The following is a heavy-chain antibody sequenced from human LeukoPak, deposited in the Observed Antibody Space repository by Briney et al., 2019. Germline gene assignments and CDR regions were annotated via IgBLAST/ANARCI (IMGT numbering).Heavy chain of an antibody. Sequence: SETLSLTCTVSGVSISRYYWSWVRQPPGKGLEWIGRIYSSGTTNYNPSLNSRVTMSVDTSKHQLSLRLSSVTAADTAVYYCARDGHDCRGGSCFDWGQGTLVTVSS. J-gene: IGHJ4*02. CDR1: GVSISRYY. D-gene: IGHD2-15*01. CDR2: IYSSGTT. V-gene: IGHV4-4*07. CDR3: ARDGHDCRGGSCFD.